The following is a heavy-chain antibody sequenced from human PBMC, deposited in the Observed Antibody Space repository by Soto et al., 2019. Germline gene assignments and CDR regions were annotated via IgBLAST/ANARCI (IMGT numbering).Heavy chain of an antibody. J-gene: IGHJ4*02. D-gene: IGHD1-20*01. Sequence: QITLKESGPTLVEPTQTLTLTCTFSGFLFSSSGVGVGWIRQPPGKALEWLAFTYWDDENRYNPSLKSRLTVFMDTTDSLAGLLLTNMDPVDTATYYCAHRRGGYNWDDGYFDFWGQGILVTVSS. CDR2: TYWDDEN. CDR1: GFLFSSSGVG. CDR3: AHRRGGYNWDDGYFDF. V-gene: IGHV2-5*02.